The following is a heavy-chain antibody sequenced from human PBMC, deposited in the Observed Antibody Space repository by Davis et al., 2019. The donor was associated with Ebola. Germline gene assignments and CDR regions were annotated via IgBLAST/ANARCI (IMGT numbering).Heavy chain of an antibody. D-gene: IGHD6-13*01. V-gene: IGHV1-46*01. Sequence: ASVKVSCKASGYTFTRYYMHWVRQAPGQGLEWMGIINHSGGNTSYEQKVQGRVTMTRDTPTRTVYMELRSLRSDDTAVYYCARVFTSSIWYRGLNYKYYGMDVWGQGTTVTVSS. J-gene: IGHJ6*02. CDR2: INHSGGNT. CDR3: ARVFTSSIWYRGLNYKYYGMDV. CDR1: GYTFTRYY.